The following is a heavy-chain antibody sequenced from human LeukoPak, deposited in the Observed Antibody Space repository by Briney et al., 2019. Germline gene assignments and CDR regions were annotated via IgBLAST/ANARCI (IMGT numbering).Heavy chain of an antibody. Sequence: PSETLSLTCTVSGYSISSGYDWGWIRQPPGKGLKWIGSISHSGSTYYNPSLKSRVTISVDTSKNQFSLKLSSVTAADTAVYYCASTVVPAAMTRYYYYYYMDVWGKGTTVTISS. J-gene: IGHJ6*03. D-gene: IGHD2-2*01. CDR1: GYSISSGYD. CDR2: ISHSGST. V-gene: IGHV4-38-2*02. CDR3: ASTVVPAAMTRYYYYYYMDV.